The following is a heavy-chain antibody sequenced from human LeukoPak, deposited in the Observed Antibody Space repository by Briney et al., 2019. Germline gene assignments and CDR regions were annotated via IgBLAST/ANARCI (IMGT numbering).Heavy chain of an antibody. CDR3: ARGELLIDY. Sequence: VASVKVSCKASGYPFTDQFINWVRQAPGRGLEWMGWINPNSGDTNYEQRFQGRVTMTRDTSISTAYMDLTRLASDDTAVYYCARGELLIDYWGQGALFSASS. D-gene: IGHD3-10*01. J-gene: IGHJ4*02. CDR1: GYPFTDQF. V-gene: IGHV1-2*02. CDR2: INPNSGDT.